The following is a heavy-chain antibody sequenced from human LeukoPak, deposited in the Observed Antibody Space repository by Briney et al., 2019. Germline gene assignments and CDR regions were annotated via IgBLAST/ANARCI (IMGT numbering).Heavy chain of an antibody. CDR2: ISASGGST. J-gene: IGHJ4*02. D-gene: IGHD6-13*01. CDR1: GFTFSSYA. Sequence: PGGSLRLSCAASGFTFSSYAMSWVRQAPGKGLEWVSTISASGGSTYYADSVKGRFTISRDNSKNTLYLQVNSLKTEDTAVYYCAKEWRAAAGIYYFDYWGQGTLVTVSS. CDR3: AKEWRAAAGIYYFDY. V-gene: IGHV3-23*01.